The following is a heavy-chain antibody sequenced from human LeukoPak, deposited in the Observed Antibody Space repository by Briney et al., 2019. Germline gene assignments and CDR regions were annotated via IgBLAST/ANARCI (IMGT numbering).Heavy chain of an antibody. J-gene: IGHJ3*02. Sequence: PGGSPRLSCAASGFTFSYYAMHWVRQAPGKGLEWVAFISSDGSDKYYADSMKGRFTISRDNSKNTLYLQMTSLRGEDTAMYYCAREGTARDAFDIWGQGTMVTVSS. CDR3: AREGTARDAFDI. CDR2: ISSDGSDK. CDR1: GFTFSYYA. D-gene: IGHD2-21*02. V-gene: IGHV3-30-3*01.